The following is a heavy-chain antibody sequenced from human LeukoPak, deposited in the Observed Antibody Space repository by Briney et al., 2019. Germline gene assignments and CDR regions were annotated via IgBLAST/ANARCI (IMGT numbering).Heavy chain of an antibody. Sequence: GGSLRVSCAASGFTVSSNYMSWVRQAPGKGLEWVSVIYSGGSTYYADSVKGRFTISRDHSKNSLYLQMNSLRAEDTAVYYCARGGVGSSTSCYTCRAFDIWGQGTMVTVSS. V-gene: IGHV3-53*01. CDR1: GFTVSSNY. CDR3: ARGGVGSSTSCYTCRAFDI. J-gene: IGHJ3*02. CDR2: IYSGGST. D-gene: IGHD2-2*02.